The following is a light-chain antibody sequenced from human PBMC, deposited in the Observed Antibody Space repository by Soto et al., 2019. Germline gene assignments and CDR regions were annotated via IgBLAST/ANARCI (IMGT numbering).Light chain of an antibody. CDR1: LPISNY. CDR3: QKYNSAPRT. Sequence: DIHMTQSASPLSASVGGRVTITCLASLPISNYLAWYQQQPGKIPKLLIYAASTLQAGAPSRFSGSGSGTDFTLTISSLQPEDVATYYCQKYNSAPRTFGQGTKVDI. V-gene: IGKV1-27*01. J-gene: IGKJ1*01. CDR2: AAS.